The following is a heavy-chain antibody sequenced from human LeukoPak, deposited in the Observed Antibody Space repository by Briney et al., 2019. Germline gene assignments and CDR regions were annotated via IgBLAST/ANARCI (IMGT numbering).Heavy chain of an antibody. CDR3: ARDKYYDYVWGSYRPDY. CDR2: INPNSGGT. Sequence: ASVKVSCKASGYTFTSYIISWVRQAPGQGLEWMGRINPNSGGTNYAQKFQGRVTMTRDTSISTAYMELSRLRYDDTAVYYCARDKYYDYVWGSYRPDYWGQGTLVTVSS. CDR1: GYTFTSYI. V-gene: IGHV1-2*06. J-gene: IGHJ4*02. D-gene: IGHD3-16*02.